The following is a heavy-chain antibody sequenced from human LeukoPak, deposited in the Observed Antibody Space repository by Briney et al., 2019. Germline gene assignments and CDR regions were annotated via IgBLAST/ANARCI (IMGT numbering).Heavy chain of an antibody. Sequence: GGSLRLSCAASGFTFSSYEMNWVRQAPGKGLEWVSYISSSGSTIYYADSVKGRFTISRDNAKNSLYLQMNSPRAEDTAVYYCARDIGAYYDILTDAFDIWGQGTMVTVSS. CDR2: ISSSGSTI. CDR1: GFTFSSYE. V-gene: IGHV3-48*03. J-gene: IGHJ3*02. D-gene: IGHD3-9*01. CDR3: ARDIGAYYDILTDAFDI.